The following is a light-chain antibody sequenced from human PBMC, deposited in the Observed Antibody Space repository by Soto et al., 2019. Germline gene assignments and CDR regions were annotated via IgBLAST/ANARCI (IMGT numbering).Light chain of an antibody. CDR1: QGISSY. CDR3: QQVNSFPLT. CDR2: AAS. J-gene: IGKJ4*02. V-gene: IGKV1-9*01. Sequence: DILLTQSPSFLSASVGDRVTITYRASQGISSYLAWYQQRPGKAPNLLIYAASTLQSGVPSRFSGSGSGTEFTLTISSLQPADFATYYCQQVNSFPLTFGGGTKVEIK.